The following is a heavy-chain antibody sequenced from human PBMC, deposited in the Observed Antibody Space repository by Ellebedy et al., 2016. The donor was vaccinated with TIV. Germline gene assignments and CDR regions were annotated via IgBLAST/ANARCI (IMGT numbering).Heavy chain of an antibody. V-gene: IGHV4-59*01. Sequence: MPSETLSLTCTVSGGSITGSHWSWIRQPPGKGLDWIGYIYSSWITNYNPSLNSRITISVDTSKNQFSLKLRSVTAADTSMYYCAKNSYASGQWGQGTLVTVSS. J-gene: IGHJ4*02. CDR2: IYSSWIT. CDR1: GGSITGSH. CDR3: AKNSYASGQ. D-gene: IGHD3-16*01.